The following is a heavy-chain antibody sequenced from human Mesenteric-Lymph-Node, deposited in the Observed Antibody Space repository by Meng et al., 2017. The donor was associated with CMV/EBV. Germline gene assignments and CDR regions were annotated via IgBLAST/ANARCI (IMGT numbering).Heavy chain of an antibody. CDR2: IYSGGSIT. Sequence: GESLKISCAASGFTFSSYAMSWVRQAPGKGLEWVSVIYSGGSITYYADSVKGRFTISRDNSKNTLYLQMNSLRAEDTAVYYCAKDSYSGSPHWGQGTLVTVSS. J-gene: IGHJ4*02. CDR3: AKDSYSGSPH. V-gene: IGHV3-23*03. CDR1: GFTFSSYA. D-gene: IGHD1-26*01.